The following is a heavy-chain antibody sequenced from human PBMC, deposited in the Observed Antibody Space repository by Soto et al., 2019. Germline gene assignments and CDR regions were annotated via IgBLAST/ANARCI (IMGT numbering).Heavy chain of an antibody. D-gene: IGHD6-19*01. CDR1: GGSIIDHG. V-gene: IGHV4-59*11. J-gene: IGHJ4*02. Sequence: LVPMCVSWTVAGGSIIDHGCSWIRKHTGKGLEWIGYIYYSGSTNYNPSLKSRVTISVDTSKNQFSLKLSSVTAADTAVYYCASQLYSSGWNYYFDYWGQGTLVTVSS. CDR3: ASQLYSSGWNYYFDY. CDR2: IYYSGST.